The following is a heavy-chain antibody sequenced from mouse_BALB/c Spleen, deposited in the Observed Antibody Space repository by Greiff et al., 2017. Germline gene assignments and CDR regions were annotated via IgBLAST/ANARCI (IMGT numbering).Heavy chain of an antibody. CDR3: VRHRGGSLFAY. Sequence: EAGGGLVQPKGSLKLSCAASGFTFNTYAMNWVRQAPGKGLEWVARIRSKSNNYATYYADSVKDRFTISRDDSQSMLYLQMNNLKTEDTAMYYCVRHRGGSLFAYWGQGTLVTVSA. CDR1: GFTFNTYA. J-gene: IGHJ3*01. V-gene: IGHV10-1*02. D-gene: IGHD1-1*02. CDR2: IRSKSNNYAT.